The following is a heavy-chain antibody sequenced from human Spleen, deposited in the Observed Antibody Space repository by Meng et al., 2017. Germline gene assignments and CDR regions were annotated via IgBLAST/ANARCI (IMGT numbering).Heavy chain of an antibody. CDR2: ISYDGGSP. D-gene: IGHD2-2*01. Sequence: GGSLRLSCAASGFSFSDYAMHWVRQAPGKGLEWVAAISYDGGSPYYADSVKGRFTISRDNSKNTVHLQMNSLKTEDTAVYYCTSFGGSTSPYGDYWGQGTLVTVSS. V-gene: IGHV3-30*07. CDR3: TSFGGSTSPYGDY. CDR1: GFSFSDYA. J-gene: IGHJ4*02.